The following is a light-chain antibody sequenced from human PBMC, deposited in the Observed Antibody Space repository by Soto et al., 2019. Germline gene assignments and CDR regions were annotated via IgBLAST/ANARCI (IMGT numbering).Light chain of an antibody. J-gene: IGKJ2*01. CDR3: QQYGSSQYT. CDR1: QSVSSSY. Sequence: EIVLTQSPGTLSLSPGERATLSCRASQSVSSSYLAWYQQKPGQAPRLLIYGASSRATGIPDTFSGSGSGTDFTLTISRLEPEDCAVDYCQQYGSSQYTFGQGTKLEIK. V-gene: IGKV3-20*01. CDR2: GAS.